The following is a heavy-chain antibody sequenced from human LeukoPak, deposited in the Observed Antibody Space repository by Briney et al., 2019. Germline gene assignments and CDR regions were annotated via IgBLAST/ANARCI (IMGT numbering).Heavy chain of an antibody. CDR3: ARKVHSMVRGEYYSISDY. CDR1: GYTFTSYD. V-gene: IGHV1-8*01. Sequence: ASVKVSCKASGYTFTSYDINWVRQATGQGLEWMGWMNPNSGNTGYAQKFQGRVTMTRNTSISTAYMELSSLRSEGTAVYYCARKVHSMVRGEYYSISDYWGQGTLVTVSS. D-gene: IGHD3-10*01. CDR2: MNPNSGNT. J-gene: IGHJ4*02.